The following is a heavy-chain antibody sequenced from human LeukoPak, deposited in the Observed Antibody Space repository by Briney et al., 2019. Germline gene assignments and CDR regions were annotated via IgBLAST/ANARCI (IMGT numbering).Heavy chain of an antibody. V-gene: IGHV3-15*01. Sequence: GGSLRLSCAASGFTFSNAWMSWVRQAPGKGLEWVGRIKSKTDGGTTDYAAPVEGRFTISRDDSKNTLYLQMNSLKTEDTAVYYCTASITMVRGVNDYSGQGTLVTVSS. D-gene: IGHD3-10*01. CDR2: IKSKTDGGTT. CDR3: TASITMVRGVNDY. CDR1: GFTFSNAW. J-gene: IGHJ4*02.